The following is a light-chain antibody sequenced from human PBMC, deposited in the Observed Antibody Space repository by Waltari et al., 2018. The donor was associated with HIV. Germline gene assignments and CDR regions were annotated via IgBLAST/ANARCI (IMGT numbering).Light chain of an antibody. V-gene: IGLV1-44*01. CDR1: NSNIRRTT. Sequence: QSVLTQPPSASGTPGPRVTISFSVSNSNIRRTTLHWYQQLPGTAPKLLIYNNHRRPSGVPDQFSGSKSGTSTSLAISGLQYEDEADYYCAAWDDGLNGVVFGGGTKLTVL. J-gene: IGLJ2*01. CDR3: AAWDDGLNGVV. CDR2: NNH.